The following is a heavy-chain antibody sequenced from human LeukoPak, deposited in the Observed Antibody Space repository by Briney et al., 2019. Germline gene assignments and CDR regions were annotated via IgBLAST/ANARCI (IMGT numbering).Heavy chain of an antibody. D-gene: IGHD6-6*01. J-gene: IGHJ6*03. CDR3: ARLEYSSSSHGWGYYYMDV. CDR1: GGSISSYY. V-gene: IGHV4-4*09. CDR2: IYTSGST. Sequence: SETLSLTCTVTGGSISSYYWSWIRQPPGKGLEWIGYIYTSGSTNYNPSLKSRVTISVDTSKNQFSLKLSPVTAADTAVYYCARLEYSSSSHGWGYYYMDVWGKGTTVTVSS.